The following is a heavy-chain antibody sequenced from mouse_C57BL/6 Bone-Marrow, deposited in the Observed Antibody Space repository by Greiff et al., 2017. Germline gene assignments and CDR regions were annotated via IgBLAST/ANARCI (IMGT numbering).Heavy chain of an antibody. V-gene: IGHV1-52*01. CDR1: GYTFTSYW. J-gene: IGHJ3*01. D-gene: IGHD1-1*01. Sequence: QVQLQQPGAELVRPGSSVKLSCKASGYTFTSYWMHWVKQRPIQGLEWIGNIDPSDSETHYNQKFKDKATLTVDKSSSTAYMQLSSLTSEDSAVYCCARGKLRGLFAYWGQGTLVTVSA. CDR2: IDPSDSET. CDR3: ARGKLRGLFAY.